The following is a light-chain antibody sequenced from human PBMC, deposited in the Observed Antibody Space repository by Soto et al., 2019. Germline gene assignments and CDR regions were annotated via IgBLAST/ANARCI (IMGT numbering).Light chain of an antibody. V-gene: IGLV2-23*01. CDR3: CSYAGSNTHVV. J-gene: IGLJ2*01. CDR1: SSDLGTYNL. CDR2: DGS. Sequence: QSVLTQPASVSGSPGQSVTISCTGTSSDLGTYNLVSWYQQQPNKAPKLMIYDGSKRPSGVSNRFSGSKSGNTASLTISGLQAEDEADYYCCSYAGSNTHVVFGGGTKVTVL.